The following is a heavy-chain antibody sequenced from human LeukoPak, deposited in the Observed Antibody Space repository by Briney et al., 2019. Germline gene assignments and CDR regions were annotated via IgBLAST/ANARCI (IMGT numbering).Heavy chain of an antibody. Sequence: PGGSLRLSCAASGFTFSSYSMNWVRQAPGKGLEWVSSISSSSSYIYYADSVKGRFTISRDNAKNSLYLQTNSLRAEDTAVYYCARDRARTYYYDSSGYYVGSAFDIWGQGTMVTVSS. CDR1: GFTFSSYS. CDR2: ISSSSSYI. CDR3: ARDRARTYYYDSSGYYVGSAFDI. J-gene: IGHJ3*02. V-gene: IGHV3-21*01. D-gene: IGHD3-22*01.